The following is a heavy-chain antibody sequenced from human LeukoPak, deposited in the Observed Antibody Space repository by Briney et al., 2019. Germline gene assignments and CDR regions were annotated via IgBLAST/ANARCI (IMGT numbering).Heavy chain of an antibody. J-gene: IGHJ4*02. CDR1: GGSISSSSYY. CDR2: IYYSGST. D-gene: IGHD4-11*01. Sequence: PSETLSLTCTASGGSISSSSYYWGWIRQPPGKGLEWIGSIYYSGSTYYNPSLKSRVTISVDTSKNQFSLKLSSVTAADTAVYYCARAEMTTAAFDYWGQGTLVTVSS. CDR3: ARAEMTTAAFDY. V-gene: IGHV4-39*07.